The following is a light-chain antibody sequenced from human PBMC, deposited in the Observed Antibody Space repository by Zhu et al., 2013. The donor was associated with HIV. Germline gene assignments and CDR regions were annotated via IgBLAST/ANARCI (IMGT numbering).Light chain of an antibody. J-gene: IGLJ1*01. CDR1: SSDVGVIT. CDR3: CSFAGSNTLXV. Sequence: QSALTQPASVSGSPGQSITISCTGTSSDVGVITLSPGTNVTQANAPKPMIYEVTKRPSGVSNRFSGFKSGVTAFLTISGLQAEDEAEYYCCSFAGSNTLXVFGTGTRVHRP. V-gene: IGLV2-23*02. CDR2: EVT.